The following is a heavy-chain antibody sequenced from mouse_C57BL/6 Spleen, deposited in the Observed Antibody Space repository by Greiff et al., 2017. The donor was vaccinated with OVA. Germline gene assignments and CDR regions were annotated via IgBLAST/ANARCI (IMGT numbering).Heavy chain of an antibody. CDR1: GFTFSSYT. CDR2: ISGGGGNT. D-gene: IGHD2-4*01. Sequence: DVMLVESGGGLVKPGGSLKLSCAASGFTFSSYTMSWVRQTPEKRLEWVATISGGGGNTYYPDSVKGRFTISRDNAKNTLYLQMSSLRSEDTALYYCARRDDYLYAMDYWGQGTSVTVSS. CDR3: ARRDDYLYAMDY. J-gene: IGHJ4*01. V-gene: IGHV5-9*01.